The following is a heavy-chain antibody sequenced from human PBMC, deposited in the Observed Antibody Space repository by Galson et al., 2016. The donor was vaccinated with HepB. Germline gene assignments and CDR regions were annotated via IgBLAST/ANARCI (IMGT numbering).Heavy chain of an antibody. V-gene: IGHV3-48*01. Sequence: SLRLSCAASGFRFSDYNMNWVRQAPGRGLEWVAYISASSGTIYYADSVKGRFTISIYNANNSLSLQMNSLRAEDTAFYYCARPYTYYFGSGSYFDVLHYGMDVWGQGTTVTVSS. D-gene: IGHD3-10*01. CDR2: ISASSGTI. CDR3: ARPYTYYFGSGSYFDVLHYGMDV. CDR1: GFRFSDYN. J-gene: IGHJ6*02.